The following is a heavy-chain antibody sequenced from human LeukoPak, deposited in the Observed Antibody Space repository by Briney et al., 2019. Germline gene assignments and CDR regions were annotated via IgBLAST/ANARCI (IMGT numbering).Heavy chain of an antibody. CDR1: GFTFSTYW. CDR3: ARDLDYYGSGSYYNFDY. J-gene: IGHJ4*02. D-gene: IGHD3-10*01. CDR2: INSDGSST. Sequence: GGSLRLSCAASGFTFSTYWMHWVRQAPGKGLVWVSRINSDGSSTAYADSVKGRFTISRDNSKNTLYLQMNSLRAEDTAVYYCARDLDYYGSGSYYNFDYWGQGTLVTVSS. V-gene: IGHV3-74*01.